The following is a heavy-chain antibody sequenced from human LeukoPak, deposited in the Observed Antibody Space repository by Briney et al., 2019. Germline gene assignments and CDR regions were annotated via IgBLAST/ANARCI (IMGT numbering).Heavy chain of an antibody. CDR2: ISYDGSNK. D-gene: IGHD6-13*01. CDR3: AKGSRVRYSSSWSLIDY. Sequence: AGGSLRLSCAASGFTFSSYGMHWVRQAPGKGLEWVAVISYDGSNKYYADSVKGRFTISRDNSKNTLYLQMNSLRAEDTAVYYCAKGSRVRYSSSWSLIDYWGQGTLVTVSS. CDR1: GFTFSSYG. V-gene: IGHV3-30*18. J-gene: IGHJ4*02.